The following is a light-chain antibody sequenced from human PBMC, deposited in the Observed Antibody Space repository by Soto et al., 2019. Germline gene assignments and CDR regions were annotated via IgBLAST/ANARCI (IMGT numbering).Light chain of an antibody. CDR1: SSDVGTYNL. CDR2: EGT. CDR3: CLYVGSTTYV. J-gene: IGLJ1*01. Sequence: QSALTQPASVSGSPGQSITISCTGTSSDVGTYNLVSWYQQHPGKAPKLMVYEGTKRPSGVSNRFSGSKSGNTASLTISGLQAEDEADYYCCLYVGSTTYVFGTWTKVTVL. V-gene: IGLV2-23*01.